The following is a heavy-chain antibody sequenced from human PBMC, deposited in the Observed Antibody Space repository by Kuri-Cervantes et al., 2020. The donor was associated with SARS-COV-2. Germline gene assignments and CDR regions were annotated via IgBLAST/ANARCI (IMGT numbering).Heavy chain of an antibody. CDR2: IWYDGSNK. J-gene: IGHJ6*02. V-gene: IGHV3-33*08. CDR1: GLTFSSYA. Sequence: GESLKISCAVSGLTFSSYAMHWVRQAPGKGLEWVAVIWYDGSNKYYADSVKGRFTISRDNSKNTLYLQMNSLRAEDTAVYYCARDGGATAGTYYYYGMDVWGQGTTVTVSS. D-gene: IGHD6-13*01. CDR3: ARDGGATAGTYYYYGMDV.